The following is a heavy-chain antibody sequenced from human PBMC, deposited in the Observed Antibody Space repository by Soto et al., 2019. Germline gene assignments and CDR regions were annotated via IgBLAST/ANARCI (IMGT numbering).Heavy chain of an antibody. Sequence: GSLRLSCAASGFTFSRFSMHWVRQAPGKGLAWVAVISYDGNNKHFTESVKGRFSISRDDSKNTVYLEMNNLRGDDSAVYYCARDHGMFLSYYYYGMDVWGQGXTVTVYS. CDR1: GFTFSRFS. CDR2: ISYDGNNK. CDR3: ARDHGMFLSYYYYGMDV. J-gene: IGHJ6*02. D-gene: IGHD3-10*02. V-gene: IGHV3-30-3*01.